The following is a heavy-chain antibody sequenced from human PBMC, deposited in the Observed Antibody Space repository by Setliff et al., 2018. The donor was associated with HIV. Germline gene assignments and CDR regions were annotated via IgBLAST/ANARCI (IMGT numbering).Heavy chain of an antibody. V-gene: IGHV4-39*07. D-gene: IGHD3-22*01. CDR3: ARYYDSSGYSLEDAFDI. CDR2: IYYSGST. J-gene: IGHJ3*02. CDR1: GGSISSSSYY. Sequence: SETLSLTCTVSGGSISSSSYYWGWIRQPPGKGLEWIGSIYYSGSTYYNPSLKSRVTISVDTSKNQFSLKLSSVTAADTAVYYRARYYDSSGYSLEDAFDIWGQGTMVTVSS.